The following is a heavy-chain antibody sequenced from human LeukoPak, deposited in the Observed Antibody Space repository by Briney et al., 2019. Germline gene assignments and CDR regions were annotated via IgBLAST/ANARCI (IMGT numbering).Heavy chain of an antibody. J-gene: IGHJ4*02. D-gene: IGHD3-3*01. CDR3: ARAGITIFGVVTVRLDY. Sequence: KFQGRVTITRDTSASTAYMELSSLRSEDTAVYYCARAGITIFGVVTVRLDYWGQGTLVTVSS. V-gene: IGHV1-3*01.